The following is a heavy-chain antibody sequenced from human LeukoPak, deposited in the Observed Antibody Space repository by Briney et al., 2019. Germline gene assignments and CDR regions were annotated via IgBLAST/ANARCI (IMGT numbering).Heavy chain of an antibody. CDR1: GFTFGDYA. CDR2: ISWNSGSI. Sequence: GGSLRLSCAASGFTFGDYAMHWVRQAPGKGLEWVSGISWNSGSIGYADSVKGRFTISRDNAKNSLYLQMNSLRAEDMALYYCAKDRTRYSSGWYFPVAFDIWGQGTMVTVSS. V-gene: IGHV3-9*03. J-gene: IGHJ3*02. CDR3: AKDRTRYSSGWYFPVAFDI. D-gene: IGHD6-19*01.